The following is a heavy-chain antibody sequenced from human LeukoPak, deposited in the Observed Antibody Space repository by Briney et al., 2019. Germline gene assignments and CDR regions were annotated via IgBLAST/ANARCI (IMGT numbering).Heavy chain of an antibody. J-gene: IGHJ6*03. CDR3: XXXXXXXXXXXXXGYYYYYMDV. CDR1: GFTFSNYW. CDR2: IQQDGSEK. Sequence: SLXXXCVVSGFTFSNYWMTWVRQAPGKGLEWVANIQQDGSEKYYVDSVKGRFTIFRDNAKNSVYLQMNSLRAEDTAVYYCXXXXXXXXXXXXXGYYYYYMDVWGKGTTVTVSS. V-gene: IGHV3-7*01.